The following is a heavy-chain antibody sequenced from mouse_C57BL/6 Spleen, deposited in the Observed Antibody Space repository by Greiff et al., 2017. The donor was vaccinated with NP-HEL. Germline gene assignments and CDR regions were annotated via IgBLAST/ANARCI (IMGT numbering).Heavy chain of an antibody. CDR1: GYTFTSYW. V-gene: IGHV1-64*01. CDR3: AREGGTPFAY. Sequence: QVHVKQPGAELVKPGASVKLSCKASGYTFTSYWMHWVKQRPGQGLEWIGMIHPNSGSTNYNEKFKSKATLTVDKSSSTAYMQLSSLTSEDSAVYYCAREGGTPFAYWGQGTLVTVSA. D-gene: IGHD2-14*01. CDR2: IHPNSGST. J-gene: IGHJ3*01.